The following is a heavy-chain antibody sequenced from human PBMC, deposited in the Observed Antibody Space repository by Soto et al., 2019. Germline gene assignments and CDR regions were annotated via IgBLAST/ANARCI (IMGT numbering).Heavy chain of an antibody. CDR1: GGSISSSNW. CDR2: IYHSGSI. D-gene: IGHD6-19*01. CDR3: ARDEHVLHSSGWSLYYGMDV. V-gene: IGHV4-4*02. Sequence: QVQLQESGPGLVKPSGTLSLTCAVSGGSISSSNWWSWVRQPPGKGLEWIGEIYHSGSINYNPSRNRRFTISVDKSKNQFSLKLSSVTAADPAVYYCARDEHVLHSSGWSLYYGMDVWGQGTTVTVSS. J-gene: IGHJ6*02.